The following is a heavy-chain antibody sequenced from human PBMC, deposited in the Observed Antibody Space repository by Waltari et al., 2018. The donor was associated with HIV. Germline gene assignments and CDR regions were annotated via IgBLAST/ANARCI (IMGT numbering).Heavy chain of an antibody. CDR3: ARHDWRGSDGYDV. J-gene: IGHJ3*01. Sequence: QLQLQESGPGLVKPSETLSLTCTVSNGSITNANHYWGWIRRPPGKGLEWIGSVYYSGNTYYNTARRSRVTISVDTSKSQFSLRLNSVTAADTAVYYCARHDWRGSDGYDVWGRGTMVTVSS. D-gene: IGHD3-3*01. V-gene: IGHV4-39*01. CDR2: VYYSGNT. CDR1: NGSITNANHY.